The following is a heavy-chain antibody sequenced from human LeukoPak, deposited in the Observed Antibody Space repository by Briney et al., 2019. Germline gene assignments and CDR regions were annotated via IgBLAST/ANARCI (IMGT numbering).Heavy chain of an antibody. Sequence: SETLSLTCTVPGGSISRSSYYWGWIRQPPGKGLEWIGSIYYSGGAYYNPSLKSRVTISVDTSKNQFSLKLTSVAAADTAVYYCARIAVAGYNWGQGTLVTVSS. CDR3: ARIAVAGYN. J-gene: IGHJ4*02. D-gene: IGHD6-19*01. CDR2: IYYSGGA. CDR1: GGSISRSSYY. V-gene: IGHV4-39*07.